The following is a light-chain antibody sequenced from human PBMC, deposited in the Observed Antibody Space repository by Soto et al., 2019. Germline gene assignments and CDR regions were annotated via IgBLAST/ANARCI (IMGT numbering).Light chain of an antibody. V-gene: IGLV1-40*01. Sequence: QSVLTQPPSVSGAPGQGVTISCTGSSSNIGADYDVHWYQQLPGAAPKLLIRANTHRPSGVPDRFSASKSGTSASLAITGLQADDEADYYCQSYDSSLSGSVFGGGTKLTVL. CDR2: ANT. CDR3: QSYDSSLSGSV. CDR1: SSNIGADYD. J-gene: IGLJ3*02.